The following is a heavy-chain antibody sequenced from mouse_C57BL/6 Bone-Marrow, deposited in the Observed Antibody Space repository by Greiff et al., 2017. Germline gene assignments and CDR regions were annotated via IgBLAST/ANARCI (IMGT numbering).Heavy chain of an antibody. Sequence: QVQLQQPGAELVKPGASVKVSCKASGYTFTSYWMPWVQQRPGQGLEWIGRIHPSDSDTNYNQKFKGKATLTVDKSSSTAYLLLSSLTSEESAVYCGAMVEYGEGYYFDYWGQGTTLTVSS. J-gene: IGHJ2*01. CDR3: AMVEYGEGYYFDY. CDR2: IHPSDSDT. D-gene: IGHD1-1*01. CDR1: GYTFTSYW. V-gene: IGHV1-74*01.